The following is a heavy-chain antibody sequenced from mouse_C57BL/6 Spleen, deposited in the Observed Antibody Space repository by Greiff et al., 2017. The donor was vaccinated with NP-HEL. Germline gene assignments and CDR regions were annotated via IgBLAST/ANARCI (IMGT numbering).Heavy chain of an antibody. D-gene: IGHD6-1*01. Sequence: VQLQESGAELVKPGASVTISCPASGYAFSSYCMTWVKQRPGQGLEWIGQIYPGDGDTNYNGKFKGKATLTADKSSSTAYMQLSSLTSEDSAVYFCARGAAYAMDYWGQGTSVTVSS. CDR1: GYAFSSYC. V-gene: IGHV1-80*01. CDR3: ARGAAYAMDY. CDR2: IYPGDGDT. J-gene: IGHJ4*01.